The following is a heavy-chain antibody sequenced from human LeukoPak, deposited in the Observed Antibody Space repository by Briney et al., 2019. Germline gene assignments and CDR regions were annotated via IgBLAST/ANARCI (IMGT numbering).Heavy chain of an antibody. J-gene: IGHJ4*02. CDR1: GYSISSGYY. D-gene: IGHD3-3*01. CDR3: ARAVRVAATFARPYYFDY. Sequence: SETLSLTCTVSGYSISSGYYWGWIRQPPGKGLEWIGSIYYSGSTYYNPSLKSRVTISVDTSKNQFSLKLSSVTAADTAVYYCARAVRVAATFARPYYFDYWGQGTLVTVSS. CDR2: IYYSGST. V-gene: IGHV4-38-2*02.